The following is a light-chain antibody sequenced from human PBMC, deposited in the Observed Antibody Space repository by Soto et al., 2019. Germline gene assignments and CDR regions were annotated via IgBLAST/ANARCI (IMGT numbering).Light chain of an antibody. CDR3: AAWDDSLSDYV. J-gene: IGLJ1*01. CDR1: NANIGNNY. Sequence: QSVLTQPPSASGTPGQRVTISCSGSNANIGNNYVYWYQQPPGTAPKLLIYRNNQRPSGVPDRFSGSKSGTSASLAISGLRSEDEADYYCAAWDDSLSDYVFXTGTKVTVL. V-gene: IGLV1-47*01. CDR2: RNN.